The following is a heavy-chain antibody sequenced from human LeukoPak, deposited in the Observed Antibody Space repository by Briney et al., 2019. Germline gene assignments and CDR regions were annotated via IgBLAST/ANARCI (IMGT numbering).Heavy chain of an antibody. J-gene: IGHJ4*02. CDR3: ARIVGATDY. Sequence: SETLSLTCTVSGGSISSYYWSWIRQPPGKGLEWIGSIYHSGSTYYNPSLKSRVTISVDTSKNQLSLKLSSVTAADTAVYYCARIVGATDYWGQGTLVTVSS. D-gene: IGHD1-26*01. CDR1: GGSISSYY. CDR2: IYHSGST. V-gene: IGHV4-59*08.